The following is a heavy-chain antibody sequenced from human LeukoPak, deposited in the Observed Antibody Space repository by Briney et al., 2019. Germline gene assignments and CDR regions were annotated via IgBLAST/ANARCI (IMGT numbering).Heavy chain of an antibody. V-gene: IGHV3-7*01. Sequence: GGSLRLSCAASGFTFSTYWMSWVRQAPGKGLEWVANIKQDGSEKYYVDSVKGRFTISRDSARSSLYLQMNSLRAEDTAVYYCARDSNVWGSSFDCWGQGTLVTVSS. CDR2: IKQDGSEK. CDR3: ARDSNVWGSSFDC. D-gene: IGHD3-16*01. CDR1: GFTFSTYW. J-gene: IGHJ4*02.